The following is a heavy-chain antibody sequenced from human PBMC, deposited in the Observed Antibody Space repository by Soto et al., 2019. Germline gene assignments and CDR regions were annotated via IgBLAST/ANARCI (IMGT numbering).Heavy chain of an antibody. D-gene: IGHD2-15*01. V-gene: IGHV1-69*13. Sequence: SVKVSCKASGGTFSSYAISWVRQAPGQGLEWMGGIIPIFGTANYAQKFQGRVTITADESTSTAYMELSSLRSEDTAVYYCVFSGGSCYSLSLALSYYYGMDVWGQGTTVTVSS. CDR2: IIPIFGTA. CDR1: GGTFSSYA. J-gene: IGHJ6*02. CDR3: VFSGGSCYSLSLALSYYYGMDV.